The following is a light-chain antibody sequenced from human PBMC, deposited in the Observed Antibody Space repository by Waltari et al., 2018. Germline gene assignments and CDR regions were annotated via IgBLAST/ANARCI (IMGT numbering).Light chain of an antibody. V-gene: IGKV3-20*01. CDR1: QIVDNNY. Sequence: EIVLTQSPGTLSLSPGERATLSCRASQIVDNNYVAWYQQKSGQAPRLLIYGPSTRATGIPDRFSGSGSGTDFSLIIRGLEREDYALYYCQQYGSTPLTFGGGTKVEMK. J-gene: IGKJ4*01. CDR2: GPS. CDR3: QQYGSTPLT.